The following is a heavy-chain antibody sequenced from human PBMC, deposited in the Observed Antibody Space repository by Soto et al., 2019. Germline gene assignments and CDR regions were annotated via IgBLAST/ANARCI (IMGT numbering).Heavy chain of an antibody. CDR2: INPSGGST. Sequence: QVQLVQSGAEVKKPGASVKVSCKASGYTFTSYYMHWVRQAPGQGLEWMGIINPSGGSTSYAQKFQGRGTMTRDTSTSTVYMELSSLRSEDTAVYYCARGYCSGGSCYAHTYYYYGMDVWGQGTTVTVSS. J-gene: IGHJ6*02. D-gene: IGHD2-15*01. V-gene: IGHV1-46*01. CDR3: ARGYCSGGSCYAHTYYYYGMDV. CDR1: GYTFTSYY.